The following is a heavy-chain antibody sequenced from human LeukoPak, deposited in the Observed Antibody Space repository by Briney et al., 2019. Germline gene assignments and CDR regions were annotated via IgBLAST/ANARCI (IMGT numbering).Heavy chain of an antibody. CDR2: IKQDGSEK. V-gene: IGHV3-7*01. Sequence: GGTLSFSSAASAFTFSSYWMSWDRQAPGKGLEGVANIKQDGSEKYYVDSVKGRFTISRDNAKNSLYLQMNSLRAEDTAVYYCAREGVSFDYWGQGTLVTVSS. CDR3: AREGVSFDY. D-gene: IGHD2-8*01. J-gene: IGHJ4*02. CDR1: AFTFSSYW.